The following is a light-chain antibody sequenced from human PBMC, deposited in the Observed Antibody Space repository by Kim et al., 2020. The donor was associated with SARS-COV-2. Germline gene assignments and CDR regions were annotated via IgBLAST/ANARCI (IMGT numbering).Light chain of an antibody. CDR2: DVT. V-gene: IGLV2-14*03. Sequence: QSALTQPASVSGFPGQSITISCSGVYNYVSWYQRHPGKAPKLILYDVTKRPSGVSDRFSGSKSGNTASLTIDEVQAEDEADYFCSTYTASATWVFGG. J-gene: IGLJ3*02. CDR1: VYNY. CDR3: STYTASATWV.